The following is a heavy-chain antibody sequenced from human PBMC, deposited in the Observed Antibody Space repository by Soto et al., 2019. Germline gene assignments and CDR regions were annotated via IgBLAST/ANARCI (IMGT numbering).Heavy chain of an antibody. V-gene: IGHV3-15*07. J-gene: IGHJ6*02. D-gene: IGHD6-25*01. CDR2: IKTKIEGGTT. CDR3: TADIPNISANYGMDV. Sequence: EEQLVESGGGLVEPGGSLRLSCAASGFIFSNTWINWVRQAPGKGLEWVGRIKTKIEGGTTNYAAPVKGRFTVSGDDSKNTVYLHMNSLRTEDTAVYYCTADIPNISANYGMDVWGQGTTVIVSS. CDR1: GFIFSNTW.